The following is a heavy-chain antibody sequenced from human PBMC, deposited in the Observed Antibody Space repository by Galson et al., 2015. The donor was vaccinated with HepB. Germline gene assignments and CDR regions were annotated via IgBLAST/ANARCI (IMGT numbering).Heavy chain of an antibody. J-gene: IGHJ3*02. CDR2: ISAYNGKT. V-gene: IGHV1-18*04. CDR1: GYTFTSYG. Sequence: SVKVSCKTSGYTFTSYGISWVRQAPGQGLEWMGWISAYNGKTNYAQKLQGRVTMTTDTSTSTAYMELRSLRSDDTAVYYCARDLHYDFWSGYYFDAFDIWGQGTMVTVSS. CDR3: ARDLHYDFWSGYYFDAFDI. D-gene: IGHD3-3*01.